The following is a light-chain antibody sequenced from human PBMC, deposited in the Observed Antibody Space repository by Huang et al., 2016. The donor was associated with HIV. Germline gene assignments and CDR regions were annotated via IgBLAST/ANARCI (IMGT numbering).Light chain of an antibody. V-gene: IGKV3-15*01. J-gene: IGKJ1*01. CDR2: GAS. Sequence: EIVMTQSPATLSVSPGERATLSCRASQSVSSNLAWYQQKPGQAPRLLIYGASTRATGIPARFRCSGSGTEFTLTISSLQSEDFAVYYCQQYNNWPGTFGQGTKVEIK. CDR3: QQYNNWPGT. CDR1: QSVSSN.